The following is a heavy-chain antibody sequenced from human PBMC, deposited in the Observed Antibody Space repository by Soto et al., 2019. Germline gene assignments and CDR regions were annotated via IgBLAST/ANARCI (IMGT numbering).Heavy chain of an antibody. Sequence: SVQVSCKASGYTFTISYMHWVRQAPGQGLEWMGIINPSGGSTSYAQKFQGRVTMTRDTYTSTVYMELSSMRSEDTAVYYCARGLGHCSGGSCYAARRERIYYYGMDVWGQGTTVTVSS. CDR3: ARGLGHCSGGSCYAARRERIYYYGMDV. D-gene: IGHD2-15*01. CDR2: INPSGGST. V-gene: IGHV1-46*01. J-gene: IGHJ6*02. CDR1: GYTFTISY.